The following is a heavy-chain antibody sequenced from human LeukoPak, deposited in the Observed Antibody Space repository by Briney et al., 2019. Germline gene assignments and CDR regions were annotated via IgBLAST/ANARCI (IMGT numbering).Heavy chain of an antibody. Sequence: GRSLRLSCAASGFTFDDYAMHWVRQAPGKGLEWVSGISWNSGSIGYADSVKGRFTISRDNAKYSLYLQMNSLRAEDTALYYCAKDGSRYYDSSGYHTYYWGQGTLVTVSS. J-gene: IGHJ4*02. CDR3: AKDGSRYYDSSGYHTYY. CDR1: GFTFDDYA. D-gene: IGHD3-22*01. CDR2: ISWNSGSI. V-gene: IGHV3-9*01.